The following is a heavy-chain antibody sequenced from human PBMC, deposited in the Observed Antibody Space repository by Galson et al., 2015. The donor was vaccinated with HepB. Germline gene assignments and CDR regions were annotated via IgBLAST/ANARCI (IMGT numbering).Heavy chain of an antibody. CDR3: AKDQGYSYGYEADWFDP. CDR2: ISGSGGST. D-gene: IGHD5-18*01. J-gene: IGHJ5*02. Sequence: SLRLSCAASGFTFSSYAMSWVRQAPGKGLEWVSAISGSGGSTYYADSVKGRFTISRDNSKNTLYLQMNSLRAEDTAVYYCAKDQGYSYGYEADWFDPWGQGTLVTVSS. CDR1: GFTFSSYA. V-gene: IGHV3-23*01.